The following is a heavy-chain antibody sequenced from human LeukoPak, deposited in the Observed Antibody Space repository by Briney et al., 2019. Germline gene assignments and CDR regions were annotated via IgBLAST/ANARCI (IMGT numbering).Heavy chain of an antibody. CDR1: GYTFTSYG. CDR2: ISAYNGNT. Sequence: WASVKVSCTASGYTFTSYGISWVRQAPGQGLEWMGWISAYNGNTNYAQKLQGRVTMTTDTSTSTAYMELRSLRSDATAVYYCARDVSDIGSGSYSDYWGQGTLVTVST. J-gene: IGHJ4*02. D-gene: IGHD3-10*01. CDR3: ARDVSDIGSGSYSDY. V-gene: IGHV1-18*04.